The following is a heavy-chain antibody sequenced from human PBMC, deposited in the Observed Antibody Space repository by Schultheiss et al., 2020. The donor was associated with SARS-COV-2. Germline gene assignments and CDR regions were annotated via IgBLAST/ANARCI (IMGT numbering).Heavy chain of an antibody. CDR2: ISSSGSTI. CDR3: AREYTYYDFWSGYYRFHYYMDV. J-gene: IGHJ6*03. CDR1: GFTFSSYS. D-gene: IGHD3-3*01. V-gene: IGHV3-48*04. Sequence: GESLKISCAASGFTFSSYSMNWVRQAPGKGLEWVSYISSSGSTIYYADSVKGRFTISRDNAKNSLYLQMNSLRAEDTAVYYCAREYTYYDFWSGYYRFHYYMDVWGKGTTVTVSS.